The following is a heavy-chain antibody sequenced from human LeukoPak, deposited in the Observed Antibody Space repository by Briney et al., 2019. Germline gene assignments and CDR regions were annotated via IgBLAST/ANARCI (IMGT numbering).Heavy chain of an antibody. CDR1: GGSFSGYY. J-gene: IGHJ4*02. CDR3: AGSSVIGLDY. CDR2: INHSGST. D-gene: IGHD4-11*01. V-gene: IGHV4-34*01. Sequence: SETLSLTCAVYGGSFSGYYWSWVRQPPGKGLEWIGEINHSGSTNYNPSPKSRVTISVDTSKNQFSLKLSSVTAADTAVYYCAGSSVIGLDYWGQGTLVTVSS.